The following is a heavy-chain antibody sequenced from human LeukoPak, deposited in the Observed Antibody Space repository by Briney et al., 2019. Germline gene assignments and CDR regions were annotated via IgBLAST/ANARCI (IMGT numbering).Heavy chain of an antibody. Sequence: GGSLRLSCAASGFTFSSYWMSWVRQAPGKGLEWVANIKQDGSEKYYVDSVKGRFTISRDNAKNSLYLQMNSLRAEDTAVYYCARGVATIRDYYYYMDVWGKGTTVTVSS. V-gene: IGHV3-7*01. J-gene: IGHJ6*03. D-gene: IGHD5-12*01. CDR2: IKQDGSEK. CDR1: GFTFSSYW. CDR3: ARGVATIRDYYYYMDV.